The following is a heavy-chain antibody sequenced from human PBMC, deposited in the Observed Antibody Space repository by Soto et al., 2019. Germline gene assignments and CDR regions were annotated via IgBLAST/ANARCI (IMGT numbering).Heavy chain of an antibody. Sequence: GGSLRLSCAASGFTFSSYAMHWVRQAPGKGLEWVAVISYDGSNKYYADSVKGRFTISRDNSKNTLYLQMNSLRAEDTAVYYCARARNRGYSFGSAFDYWGQGTLVTVSS. V-gene: IGHV3-30-3*01. CDR3: ARARNRGYSFGSAFDY. J-gene: IGHJ4*02. D-gene: IGHD5-18*01. CDR1: GFTFSSYA. CDR2: ISYDGSNK.